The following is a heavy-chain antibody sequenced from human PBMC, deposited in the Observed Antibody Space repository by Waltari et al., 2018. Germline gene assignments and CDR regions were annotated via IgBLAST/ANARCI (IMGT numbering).Heavy chain of an antibody. Sequence: QVQLVQSGAEVKKPGSSVKVSCKASGGTFSSYAISWVRQAPGQGFEWMGGIIPICDKENYAKKCQGIGTITAEESTSTASRGRSSLRWEDAAVYYWGGGGGGYGSGSSEFYYYYYGMDVWGQGTTVTVSS. D-gene: IGHD3-10*01. V-gene: IGHV1-69*13. CDR2: IIPICDKE. CDR3: GGGGGGYGSGSSEFYYYYYGMDV. J-gene: IGHJ6*02. CDR1: GGTFSSYA.